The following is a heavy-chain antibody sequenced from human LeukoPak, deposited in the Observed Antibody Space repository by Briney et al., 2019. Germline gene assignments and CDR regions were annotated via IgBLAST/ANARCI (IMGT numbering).Heavy chain of an antibody. CDR2: INEDGSST. Sequence: PGGSLRLSCAASGYTFSTYWMHWVRQGPGKGLVWVSRINEDGSSTSYAESVRGRFTISRDNAKNTLYLQMNSLRAEDTAVYYCTRDTCGARDSWGQGTLVTVSS. CDR1: GYTFSTYW. CDR3: TRDTCGARDS. J-gene: IGHJ4*02. V-gene: IGHV3-74*01. D-gene: IGHD4-17*01.